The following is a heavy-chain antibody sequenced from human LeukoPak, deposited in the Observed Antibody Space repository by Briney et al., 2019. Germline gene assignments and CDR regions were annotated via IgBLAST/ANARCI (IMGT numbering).Heavy chain of an antibody. CDR2: IYPGDSDT. V-gene: IGHV5-51*01. CDR1: GYSFTKYW. D-gene: IGHD1-1*01. J-gene: IGHJ3*02. CDR3: ARSNENGAFDI. Sequence: GESLKISCQASGYSFTKYWIAWVRQMPGKGLEWMGLIYPGDSDTRNSPSFQGQVTISADKSISTAYLQWSSLKASDTAMYYCARSNENGAFDIWGQGTMVTVSS.